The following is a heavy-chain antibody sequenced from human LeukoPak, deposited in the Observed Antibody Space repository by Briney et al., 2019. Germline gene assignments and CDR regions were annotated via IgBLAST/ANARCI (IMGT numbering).Heavy chain of an antibody. D-gene: IGHD3-9*01. V-gene: IGHV5-10-1*01. CDR1: GYSSTTYW. Sequence: GESLKISCKGSGYSSTTYWVSWVRQMSGKGLEWMGTIDPSDSYTKYSPTFQGHVTISADKSISTAYLQWSSLTASDTAVYYCARSLFDYDILTGHDYWGQGTLVTVSS. CDR2: IDPSDSYT. J-gene: IGHJ4*02. CDR3: ARSLFDYDILTGHDY.